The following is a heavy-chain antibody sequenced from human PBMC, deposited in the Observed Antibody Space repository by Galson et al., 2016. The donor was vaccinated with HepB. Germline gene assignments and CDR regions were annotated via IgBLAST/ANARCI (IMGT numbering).Heavy chain of an antibody. Sequence: SLRLSCTVSGFTFSKYWVSWVRQAPGKGLEWVANIKEDGSERYFVDSVKGRFTVSRDNAKNSLYLQMNSLRVEDTAVYYCARGGNYGYTWGLGTLVTVSS. D-gene: IGHD1-26*01. CDR1: GFTFSKYW. J-gene: IGHJ4*02. CDR3: ARGGNYGYT. V-gene: IGHV3-7*03. CDR2: IKEDGSER.